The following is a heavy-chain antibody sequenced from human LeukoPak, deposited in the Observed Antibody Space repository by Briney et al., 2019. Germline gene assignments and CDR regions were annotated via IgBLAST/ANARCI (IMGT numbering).Heavy chain of an antibody. V-gene: IGHV3-30*03. CDR1: GFIFDSYG. D-gene: IGHD2-21*02. J-gene: IGHJ4*02. CDR2: ISHDGRTQ. Sequence: PGRSLRLSCAASGFIFDSYGMHWVRQAPGKGLEWVAVISHDGRTQYYADSVKGRFTISRDNSKDILYLQMNSLRVEDTAVYYCARYGLTAALDFWGQGTLVTVSS. CDR3: ARYGLTAALDF.